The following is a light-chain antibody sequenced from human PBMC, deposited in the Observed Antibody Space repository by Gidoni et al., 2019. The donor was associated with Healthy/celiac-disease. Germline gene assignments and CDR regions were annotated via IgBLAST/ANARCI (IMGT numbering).Light chain of an antibody. CDR2: GAS. CDR3: QQYNNWPPLT. Sequence: IVMMQSPATLSVSPGERATLSCRAGQSININLAWYQQKPGQAPRLLIYGASISATGSPARFSGSGSGTEFTLTISSLLSEDFAVYFCQQYNNWPPLTFGGGTKVEIK. CDR1: QSININ. V-gene: IGKV3-15*01. J-gene: IGKJ4*01.